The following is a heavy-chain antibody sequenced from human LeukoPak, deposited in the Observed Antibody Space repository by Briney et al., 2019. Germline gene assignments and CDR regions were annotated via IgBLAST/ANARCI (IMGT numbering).Heavy chain of an antibody. Sequence: SETLSLTCTVSGGSISSSSYYWGWIRQPPGKGLEWIGSIYYSGSTYYNPSLKSRVTISVDTSKNQFSLKLSSVTAADTAVYYCARQLGYCSSTSCYADKVDYWGQGILVTVSS. CDR3: ARQLGYCSSTSCYADKVDY. V-gene: IGHV4-39*01. CDR1: GGSISSSSYY. J-gene: IGHJ4*02. CDR2: IYYSGST. D-gene: IGHD2-2*01.